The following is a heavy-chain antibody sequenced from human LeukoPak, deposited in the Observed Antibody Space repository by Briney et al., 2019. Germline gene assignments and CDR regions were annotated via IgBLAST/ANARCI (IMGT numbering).Heavy chain of an antibody. J-gene: IGHJ4*02. CDR3: AKQSGGSYRNSFDY. CDR1: GFTFSDSA. Sequence: GGSLRLSCAASGFTFSDSAMTWVRQAPGKGLDWVSLISFSGANSYYADSVKGRFTISRDNSKNTLYLQMYSLRAEDTAVYYCAKQSGGSYRNSFDYWGQGTLVTVSS. V-gene: IGHV3-23*01. CDR2: ISFSGANS. D-gene: IGHD3-16*02.